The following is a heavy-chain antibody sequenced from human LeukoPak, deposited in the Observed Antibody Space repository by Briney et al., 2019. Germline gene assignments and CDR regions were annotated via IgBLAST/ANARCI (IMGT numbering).Heavy chain of an antibody. J-gene: IGHJ4*02. CDR2: INTNTGNP. Sequence: ASVKVSCKASGYTFTSYAMNWVRQAPGQGLEWMGWINTNTGNPSYAQSFTGRFVFSLDTSVSTAYLQISSLKAEDTAVYYCAREDSSGWYPSGFDYWGQGTLVTVSS. CDR1: GYTFTSYA. V-gene: IGHV7-4-1*02. D-gene: IGHD6-19*01. CDR3: AREDSSGWYPSGFDY.